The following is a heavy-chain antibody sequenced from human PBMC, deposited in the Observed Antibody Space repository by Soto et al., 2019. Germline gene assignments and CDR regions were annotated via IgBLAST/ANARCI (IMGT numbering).Heavy chain of an antibody. CDR1: GFSVSSTY. J-gene: IGHJ6*02. Sequence: SETLSLTCTVSGFSVSSTYWGWVRRSPGKGLEWIGYVYNSGSTIYSPSLRSRITISVDPSKNQFSLRLRSVTAADTAVYYCARGLLGMWELPFLRRYYGMDVWGQGTTVTVSS. CDR2: VYNSGST. V-gene: IGHV4-59*02. D-gene: IGHD1-26*01. CDR3: ARGLLGMWELPFLRRYYGMDV.